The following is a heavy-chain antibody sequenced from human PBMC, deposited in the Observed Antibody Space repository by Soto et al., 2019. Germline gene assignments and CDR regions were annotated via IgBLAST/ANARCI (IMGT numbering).Heavy chain of an antibody. CDR1: GGTFSSYA. Sequence: SVKVSCKASGGTFSSYAISWVRQAPGQGLEWMGGIIPIFGTANYAQKFQGRVTITADESTSTAYMELSSLRSEDTAVYYCARDPVIVVVPTASGYYYGMDVWGQGTTVTVYS. CDR3: ARDPVIVVVPTASGYYYGMDV. D-gene: IGHD2-2*01. V-gene: IGHV1-69*13. CDR2: IIPIFGTA. J-gene: IGHJ6*02.